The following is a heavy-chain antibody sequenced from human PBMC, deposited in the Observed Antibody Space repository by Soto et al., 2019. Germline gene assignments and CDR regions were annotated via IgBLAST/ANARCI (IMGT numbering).Heavy chain of an antibody. Sequence: QVQLQESGPGLVKPSQTLSLTCTVSGGSISSGGYYWSWIRQHPGKGLEWIGYIYYSGSTYYTPSLQSRVTISVDTSKNQFSLKLSSVTAADTAVYYCARDRRSLTGYFYYGMDVWGQGTTVTVSS. D-gene: IGHD3-9*01. CDR3: ARDRRSLTGYFYYGMDV. V-gene: IGHV4-31*03. CDR1: GGSISSGGYY. J-gene: IGHJ6*02. CDR2: IYYSGST.